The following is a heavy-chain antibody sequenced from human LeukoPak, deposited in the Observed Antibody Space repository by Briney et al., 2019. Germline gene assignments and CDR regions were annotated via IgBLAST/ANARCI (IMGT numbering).Heavy chain of an antibody. CDR1: GGSISSSSYY. Sequence: SETLSLTCTVSGGSISSSSYYWGWIRQPPGKGLEWIGSIYYSGSTYYNPSLKSRVTISVDTSKNQFSLKLSSVTAADTAVYYCARFMVRGNRFDPWGQGTLVTVST. V-gene: IGHV4-39*01. CDR2: IYYSGST. J-gene: IGHJ5*02. CDR3: ARFMVRGNRFDP. D-gene: IGHD3-10*01.